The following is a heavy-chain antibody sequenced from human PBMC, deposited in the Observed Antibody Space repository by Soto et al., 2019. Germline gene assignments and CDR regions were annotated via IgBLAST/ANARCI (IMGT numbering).Heavy chain of an antibody. CDR2: IYYSGST. CDR3: ASPDSDF. Sequence: SEALSLTCTFSGGSISRGNYYWAWISKPPGKGMEWIGSIYYSGSTYYNPSLKCGATISVHTSKNQFPLMPHPVTAADPAVYYGASPDSDFWGQGTRVTVS. CDR1: GGSISRGNYY. V-gene: IGHV4-39*01. J-gene: IGHJ4*02.